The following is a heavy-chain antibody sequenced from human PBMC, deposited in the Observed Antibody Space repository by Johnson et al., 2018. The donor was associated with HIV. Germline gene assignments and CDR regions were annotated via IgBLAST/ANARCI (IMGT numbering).Heavy chain of an antibody. CDR1: GFTFSNAW. CDR3: ARGGGCGGDCYSGYDAFDI. CDR2: IIGSGDST. Sequence: VQLVESGGGLVKPGGSLRLSSAASGFTFSNAWMSWVRQAPGKGLEWVSTIIGSGDSTFYADSVRGRFTISRDNSRNTLYLQMNSLRVEDTAVYYCARGGGCGGDCYSGYDAFDIWGQGTMVTVSS. V-gene: IGHV3-23*04. J-gene: IGHJ3*02. D-gene: IGHD2-21*01.